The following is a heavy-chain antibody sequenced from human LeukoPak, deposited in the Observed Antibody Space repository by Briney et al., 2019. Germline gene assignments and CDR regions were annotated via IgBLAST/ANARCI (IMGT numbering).Heavy chain of an antibody. V-gene: IGHV5-51*01. D-gene: IGHD2-15*01. CDR3: ARLSRYCSGGSCYRDWFDP. Sequence: GESLQISCKGSGYTFTSYWIVWVRQMPGKGLEWMGIIYPGDSDTRYNPSFQGQVTISADKSISSASLQWNSLKASDTAMYYCARLSRYCSGGSCYRDWFDPWGQGTLVTVSS. J-gene: IGHJ5*02. CDR2: IYPGDSDT. CDR1: GYTFTSYW.